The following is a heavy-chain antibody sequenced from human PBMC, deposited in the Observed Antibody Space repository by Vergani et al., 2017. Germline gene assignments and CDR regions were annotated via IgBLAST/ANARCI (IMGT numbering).Heavy chain of an antibody. CDR1: GFTFSSYW. J-gene: IGHJ3*02. V-gene: IGHV3-74*01. CDR2: INSDGSST. D-gene: IGHD6-19*01. Sequence: EVQLVESGGGLVQPGGSLRLSCAASGFTFSSYWMHWVRHAPGKGLVWVSRINSDGSSTSYADSVKGRFTISRDNAKNTLYLQMNSLRAEDTAVYYCAKGAGIAVAGSDAFDIWGQGTMVTVSS. CDR3: AKGAGIAVAGSDAFDI.